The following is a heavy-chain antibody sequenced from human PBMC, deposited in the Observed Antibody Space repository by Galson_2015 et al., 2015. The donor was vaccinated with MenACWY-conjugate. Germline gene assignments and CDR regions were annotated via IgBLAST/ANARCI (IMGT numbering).Heavy chain of an antibody. J-gene: IGHJ2*01. CDR1: GDSVSSNSAA. V-gene: IGHV6-1*01. D-gene: IGHD6-13*01. CDR2: TYYRSRWHN. Sequence: CAISGDSVSSNSAAWTWIRQSPSRGLEWLGRTYYRSRWHNDYAVSVESRITINPDTSRNQLSLQLSSVTPEDTAVYYCARGVTRTSGTINWYFDFWGRGTLVTVSS. CDR3: ARGVTRTSGTINWYFDF.